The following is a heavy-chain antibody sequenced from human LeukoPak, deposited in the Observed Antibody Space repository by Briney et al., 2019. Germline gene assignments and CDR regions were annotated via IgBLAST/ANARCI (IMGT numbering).Heavy chain of an antibody. V-gene: IGHV3-15*07. J-gene: IGHJ4*02. CDR2: IKSKTDGGTT. CDR1: GFTFSKAW. CDR3: TTPKYSGADFYF. D-gene: IGHD5-12*01. Sequence: GGSLRLSCAASGFTFSKAWMYWVRQAPGKGLEWVGRIKSKTDGGTTDYAAPVKGRFTISRDDSKNTLFLQMNSLKTEDTATYYCTTPKYSGADFYFWGQGTLVTVSS.